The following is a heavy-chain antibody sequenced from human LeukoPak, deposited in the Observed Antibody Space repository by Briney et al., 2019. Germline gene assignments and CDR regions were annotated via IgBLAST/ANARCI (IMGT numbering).Heavy chain of an antibody. CDR1: GYTFTSYD. CDR2: MNPNSGNT. Sequence: ASVKVSCKASGYTFTSYDINWVRQATGQGLEWMGWMNPNSGNTGYAQKFQGRVTMTRNTSISTAYMELSSLRSEDTAVYYCATGLLGQNWDPYYFDYWGQGTLVTVSP. CDR3: ATGLLGQNWDPYYFDY. D-gene: IGHD7-27*01. V-gene: IGHV1-8*01. J-gene: IGHJ4*02.